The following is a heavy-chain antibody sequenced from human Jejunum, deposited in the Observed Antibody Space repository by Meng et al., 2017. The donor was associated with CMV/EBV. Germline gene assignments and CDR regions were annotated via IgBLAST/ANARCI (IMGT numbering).Heavy chain of an antibody. J-gene: IGHJ4*02. D-gene: IGHD4-23*01. CDR1: GYPFTTYS. CDR3: ARGQSTLWWYNIDY. CDR2: LNPSGGLT. Sequence: GYPFTTYSLHWVRQAPGQGLEWMGVLNPSGGLTDYTQKFQGRVTVTRDTSTSTVYMDLSSLRSEDTAVYYCARGQSTLWWYNIDYWGQGTLVTVSS. V-gene: IGHV1-46*01.